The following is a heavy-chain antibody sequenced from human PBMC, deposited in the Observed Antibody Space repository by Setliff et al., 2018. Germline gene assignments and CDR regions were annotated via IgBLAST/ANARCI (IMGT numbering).Heavy chain of an antibody. CDR2: IYPGDSET. D-gene: IGHD6-19*01. CDR1: GYSFSRHW. V-gene: IGHV5-51*01. CDR3: ARRTGFAVAGFDH. Sequence: GESLTISCKGSGYSFSRHWIGWVRQKPGKGLEWVGIIYPGDSETRYSPSFQGQVTMSADKSISTAYLQWSGLKASDTAIYYCARRTGFAVAGFDHWGQGTLVTVSS. J-gene: IGHJ4*02.